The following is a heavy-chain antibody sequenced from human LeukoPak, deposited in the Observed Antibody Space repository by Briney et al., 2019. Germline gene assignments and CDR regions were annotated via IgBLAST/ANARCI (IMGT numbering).Heavy chain of an antibody. CDR1: GFTFSSYA. V-gene: IGHV3-23*01. CDR3: AKQGCSSTSCLLIGFDY. CDR2: ISGSGGST. Sequence: GGSLRLSCAASGFTFSSYAMSWVRQAPGKGLEWVSAISGSGGSTYYADSVKGRFTISRDNSKNTLYLQINSLRAEDTAVYYCAKQGCSSTSCLLIGFDYWGQGTLVTVSS. J-gene: IGHJ4*02. D-gene: IGHD2-2*01.